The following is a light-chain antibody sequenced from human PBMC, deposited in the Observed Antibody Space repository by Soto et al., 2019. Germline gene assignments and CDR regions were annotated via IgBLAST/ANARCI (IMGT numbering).Light chain of an antibody. J-gene: IGLJ1*01. CDR1: SSNIGAGYE. CDR3: QSYDSSLSGSYV. CDR2: SNN. Sequence: QLVLTQPPSVSGAPGQRVTISCTGSSSNIGAGYEVHWYQRLPGTAPKVLIYSNNNRPSGVPDRFSGSKSGTSASLATTGLQAEDEADYYCQSYDSSLSGSYVFGTGTKLTVL. V-gene: IGLV1-40*01.